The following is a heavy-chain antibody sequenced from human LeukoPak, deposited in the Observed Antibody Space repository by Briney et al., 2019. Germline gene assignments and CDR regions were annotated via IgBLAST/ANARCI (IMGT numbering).Heavy chain of an antibody. D-gene: IGHD3-10*01. V-gene: IGHV3-30-3*01. CDR2: ISYDGSNK. J-gene: IGHJ1*01. Sequence: PGRSLRLSCAASGFTFSSYAMHWLRQAPGKGLEWVTVISYDGSNKYYADSVKGRFTISRDNSKTTLYLQMNSLRAEDTAVYYCARDYYGSGSYGLFHHWGQGTLVTVSS. CDR3: ARDYYGSGSYGLFHH. CDR1: GFTFSSYA.